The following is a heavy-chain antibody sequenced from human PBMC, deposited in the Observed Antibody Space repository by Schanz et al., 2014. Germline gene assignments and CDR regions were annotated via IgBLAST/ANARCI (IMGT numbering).Heavy chain of an antibody. V-gene: IGHV3-7*01. J-gene: IGHJ6*02. Sequence: EQVLESGGGFVQPGGSLRLSCAASGFTSSNAWMSWVRQAPGKGLEWVANIKQDGNEKYYVDSVKGRFTFSRDNAKNSLYLQMNSLRAEDTAVYYCAKDPYGMDVWGQGTTVTVSS. CDR2: IKQDGNEK. CDR1: GFTSSNAW. CDR3: AKDPYGMDV.